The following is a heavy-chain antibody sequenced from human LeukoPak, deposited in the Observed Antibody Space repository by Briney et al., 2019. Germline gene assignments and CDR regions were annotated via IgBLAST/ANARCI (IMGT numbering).Heavy chain of an antibody. V-gene: IGHV3-74*01. J-gene: IGHJ5*02. D-gene: IGHD1-26*01. CDR2: NSDGSST. CDR3: ARPGIVGATRWFDP. CDR1: GFTFSSYW. Sequence: GGSLTLSCAASGFTFSSYWMHWVRQAPGKGLVXXXXNSDGSSTSYADSVKGRFTISRDNAKNTLYLQMNSLRAEDTAVYYCARPGIVGATRWFDPWGQGTLVTVSS.